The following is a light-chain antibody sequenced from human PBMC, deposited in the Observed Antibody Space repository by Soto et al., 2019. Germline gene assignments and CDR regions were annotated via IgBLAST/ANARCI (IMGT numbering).Light chain of an antibody. CDR3: SSYTNKNSYIL. V-gene: IGLV2-14*01. J-gene: IGLJ2*01. CDR2: QVS. Sequence: QSVLTQPASVSGSPGQSITISCTGTSSDIGGFYYVSWYQHHPGKDPKLMIYQVSNRPSGVPDRFSGSKSGNTASLTISGLQAEDEADYYCSSYTNKNSYILFGGGTKLTVL. CDR1: SSDIGGFYY.